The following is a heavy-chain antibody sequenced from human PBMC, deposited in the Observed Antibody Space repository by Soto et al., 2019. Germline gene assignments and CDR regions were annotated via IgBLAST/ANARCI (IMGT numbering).Heavy chain of an antibody. CDR1: GYTFTSYG. CDR2: INPNSGGT. D-gene: IGHD1-1*01. J-gene: IGHJ6*02. CDR3: ARDRYNWNDPGGYYYGMDV. Sequence: ASVKVSCKASGYTFTSYGISWVRQAPGQGLEWMGWINPNSGGTNYAQKFQGRVTMTRDTSISTAYMELSRLRSDDTAVYYCARDRYNWNDPGGYYYGMDVWGQGTTVTVSS. V-gene: IGHV1-2*02.